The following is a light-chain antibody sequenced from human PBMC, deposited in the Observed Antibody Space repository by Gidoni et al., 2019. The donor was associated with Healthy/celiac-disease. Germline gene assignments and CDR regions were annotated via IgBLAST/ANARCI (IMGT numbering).Light chain of an antibody. V-gene: IGLV1-51*01. J-gene: IGLJ2*01. Sequence: QSVLSQPPSVSAAPGQKVTIPCSGSSSNMGNNYVSWYQHLPGTAPKLLIYDNNKRPSGIPDRFSGSKSGTSATLGITGLQTGDEADYYCGTWDSSLSVVVFGGGTKLTVL. CDR3: GTWDSSLSVVV. CDR2: DNN. CDR1: SSNMGNNY.